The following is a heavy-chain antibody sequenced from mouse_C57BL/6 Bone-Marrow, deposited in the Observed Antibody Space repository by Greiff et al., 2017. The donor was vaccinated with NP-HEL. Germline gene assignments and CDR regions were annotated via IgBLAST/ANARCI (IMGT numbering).Heavy chain of an antibody. CDR1: GFTFSDYY. CDR3: ARTPYHTVVAPMDY. D-gene: IGHD1-1*01. CDR2: ISNGGGST. J-gene: IGHJ4*01. Sequence: EVQLVESGGGLVQPGGSLKLSCAASGFTFSDYYMYWVRQTPEKRLEWVAYISNGGGSTYYPDTVKGRFTISRDNAKNTLYLQMSRLKSEDTAMYYSARTPYHTVVAPMDYWGQGTSVTVSS. V-gene: IGHV5-12*01.